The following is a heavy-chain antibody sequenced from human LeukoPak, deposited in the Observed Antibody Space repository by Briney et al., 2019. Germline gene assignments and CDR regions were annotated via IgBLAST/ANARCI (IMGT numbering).Heavy chain of an antibody. Sequence: ASVKVSRKASGYTFTSYGISWVRQAPGQGLEWMGWISAYNGNTNYAQKLQGRVTMTTDTSTSTAYMELRSLRSDDTAVYYCARGLGNFWSGYYNPYYFDYWGQGTLVTVSS. V-gene: IGHV1-18*01. CDR1: GYTFTSYG. D-gene: IGHD3-3*01. CDR2: ISAYNGNT. J-gene: IGHJ4*02. CDR3: ARGLGNFWSGYYNPYYFDY.